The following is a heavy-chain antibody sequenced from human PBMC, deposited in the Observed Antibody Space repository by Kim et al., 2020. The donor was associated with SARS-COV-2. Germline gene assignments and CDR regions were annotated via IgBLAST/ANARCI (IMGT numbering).Heavy chain of an antibody. CDR2: IYYSGST. CDR1: GGSISSGGYY. V-gene: IGHV4-31*03. D-gene: IGHD3-10*01. CDR3: ARRITMVRGVKNVDDAFDI. J-gene: IGHJ3*02. Sequence: SETLSLTCTVSGGSISSGGYYWSWIRQHPGKGLEWIGYIYYSGSTYYNPSLKSRVTISVDTSKNQFSLKLSSVTAADTAVYYCARRITMVRGVKNVDDAFDIWGQGTMVTVSS.